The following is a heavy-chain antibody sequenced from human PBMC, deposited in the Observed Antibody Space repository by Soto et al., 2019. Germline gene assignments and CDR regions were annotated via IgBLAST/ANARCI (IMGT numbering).Heavy chain of an antibody. CDR3: ARRPSYYDSSGYSLNDAFDI. J-gene: IGHJ3*02. D-gene: IGHD3-22*01. Sequence: GGSLRLSCAASGFTFSSYWMSWVRQAPGKGLEWVANIKQDGSEKYYVDSVKGRFTISRDNAKNSLYLQMNSLRAEDTAVYYYARRPSYYDSSGYSLNDAFDIWGQGTMVTVSS. V-gene: IGHV3-7*01. CDR1: GFTFSSYW. CDR2: IKQDGSEK.